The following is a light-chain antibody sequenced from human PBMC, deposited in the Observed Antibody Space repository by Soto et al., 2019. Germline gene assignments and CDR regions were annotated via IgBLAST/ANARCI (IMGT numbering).Light chain of an antibody. J-gene: IGLJ1*01. Sequence: QSVLTHPASVSGSPGQSFTISCTGTSSDVGNSDYVSWYQQHPGKVPKLMIYDVSNRPSGVSNRFSGSKSGNTASLTISGLQAEDEADYYCISFTTRATYVFGNGTKVTVL. CDR2: DVS. CDR1: SSDVGNSDY. CDR3: ISFTTRATYV. V-gene: IGLV2-14*01.